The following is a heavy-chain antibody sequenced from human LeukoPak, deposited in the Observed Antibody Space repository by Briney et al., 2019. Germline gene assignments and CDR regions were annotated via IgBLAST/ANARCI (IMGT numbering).Heavy chain of an antibody. CDR2: ISSSSSYI. CDR1: GGSISSYY. Sequence: ETLSLTCTVSGGSISSYYWTWIRQPPGKGLEWVSSISSSSSYIYYADSVKGRFTISRDNAKNSLYLQMNSLRAEDTAVYYCARATNMVRGDYYFDYWGQGTLVTVSS. V-gene: IGHV3-21*01. J-gene: IGHJ4*02. CDR3: ARATNMVRGDYYFDY. D-gene: IGHD3-10*01.